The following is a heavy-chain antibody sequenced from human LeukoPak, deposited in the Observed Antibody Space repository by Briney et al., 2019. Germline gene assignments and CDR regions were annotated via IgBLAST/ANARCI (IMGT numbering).Heavy chain of an antibody. J-gene: IGHJ4*02. V-gene: IGHV1-18*01. Sequence: ASVKVSCKASGYTFISYGISWVRQAPGQGLEWMGWISAYNGNRNYAQKLQGRVTMTTDTSTSTAYMELRSLRSDDTAVYYCARHFYGSGTYYHFDYWGQGTLVTVSS. CDR2: ISAYNGNR. CDR3: ARHFYGSGTYYHFDY. D-gene: IGHD3-10*01. CDR1: GYTFISYG.